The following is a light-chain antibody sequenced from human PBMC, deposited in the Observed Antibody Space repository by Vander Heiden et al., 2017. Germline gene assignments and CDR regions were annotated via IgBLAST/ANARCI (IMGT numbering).Light chain of an antibody. CDR2: SAS. V-gene: IGKV1-39*01. CDR1: QTISSY. J-gene: IGKJ1*01. CDR3: QQSHSSPST. Sequence: KQTTESPSARSASLSDRVTLSCRASQTISSYLNWYQQKAGKAPKLLIYSASSLERGVPSRFSGGGSGTDFTLTISSLQAEDVAVYYCQQSHSSPSTFGQGTKLEIK.